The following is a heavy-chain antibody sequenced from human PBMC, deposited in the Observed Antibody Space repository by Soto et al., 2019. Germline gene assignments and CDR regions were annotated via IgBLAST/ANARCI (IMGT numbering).Heavy chain of an antibody. CDR3: ARVASGYYYGSGSSFLWFDP. D-gene: IGHD3-10*01. CDR1: SGSISSSNW. Sequence: SETLSLTCAVSSGSISSSNWWSWVRQPPGKGLEWIGEIYHSGSTNYNPSLKSRVTISVDRSKNQFSLKLSSVTAADTAVYYCARVASGYYYGSGSSFLWFDPWGQGTLVTVSS. V-gene: IGHV4-4*02. CDR2: IYHSGST. J-gene: IGHJ5*02.